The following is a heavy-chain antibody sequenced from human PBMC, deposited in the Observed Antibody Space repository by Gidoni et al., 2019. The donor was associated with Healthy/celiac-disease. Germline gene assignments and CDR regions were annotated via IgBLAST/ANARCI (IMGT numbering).Heavy chain of an antibody. CDR2: IYSGGST. V-gene: IGHV3-53*01. J-gene: IGHJ5*02. CDR1: GFTVSSNY. Sequence: EVQLVESGGGLIQPGGSLRLSCAAPGFTVSSNYMSWVRQAPGKGLEWVSVIYSGGSTYYADSVKGRFTISRDNSKNTLYLQMNSLRAEDTAVYYCARTYYDFWSGYYTGGWFDPWGQGTLVTVSS. CDR3: ARTYYDFWSGYYTGGWFDP. D-gene: IGHD3-3*01.